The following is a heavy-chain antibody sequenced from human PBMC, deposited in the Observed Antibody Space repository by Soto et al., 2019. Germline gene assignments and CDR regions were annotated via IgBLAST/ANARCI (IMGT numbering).Heavy chain of an antibody. CDR2: TYYRSKWYN. CDR3: AREDYYESSGGMDV. Sequence: SQTLSLTCAISGDSVSSNSAAWSWIRQSPSRGLEWLGRTYYRSKWYNDFAVSLKSRLTNNPDTLKNQFSLLLNSVTPEDTAVYYCAREDYYESSGGMDVWGQGTAVTVSS. CDR1: GDSVSSNSAA. J-gene: IGHJ6*02. D-gene: IGHD3-22*01. V-gene: IGHV6-1*01.